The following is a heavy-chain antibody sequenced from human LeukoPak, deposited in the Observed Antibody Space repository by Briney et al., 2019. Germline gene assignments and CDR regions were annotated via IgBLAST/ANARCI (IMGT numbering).Heavy chain of an antibody. V-gene: IGHV3-64*01. J-gene: IGHJ4*02. CDR3: ARGPMTTVNFDY. Sequence: GGSLRLSCAASGFTFSSYAMHWVRQAPGKGLEYVSAISSNGGSTYYANSVKGRFTISRDNSKNTLYLQMGSLRAEDMAVYYCARGPMTTVNFDYWGQGTLVSVSS. CDR2: ISSNGGST. CDR1: GFTFSSYA. D-gene: IGHD4-11*01.